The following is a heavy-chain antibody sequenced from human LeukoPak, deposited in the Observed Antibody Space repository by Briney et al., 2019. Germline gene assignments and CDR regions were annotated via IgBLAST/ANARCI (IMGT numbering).Heavy chain of an antibody. Sequence: GESLKISCKGSGYSFTSYWIGWVRQMPGKGLEWMGIIYPGDSDTRYSPSFQGQVTISADKSISTAYLQWSSLKASDTATYYCARFPYDFWSGYETAFDIWGQGTMVTVSS. D-gene: IGHD3-3*01. CDR3: ARFPYDFWSGYETAFDI. V-gene: IGHV5-51*01. CDR2: IYPGDSDT. J-gene: IGHJ3*02. CDR1: GYSFTSYW.